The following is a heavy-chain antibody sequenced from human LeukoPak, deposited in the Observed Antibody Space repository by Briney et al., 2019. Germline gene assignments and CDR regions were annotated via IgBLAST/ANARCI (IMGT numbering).Heavy chain of an antibody. CDR1: GFTFSSYA. D-gene: IGHD6-19*01. CDR3: AKEVYSSGWYGLDY. Sequence: GGSLRLSCAASGFTFSSYAMSWVRQAPGKGLEWVSAISGSGGSTYYADSVKGRFTTSRDNSKNTLYLQMNSLRAEDTAVYYCAKEVYSSGWYGLDYWGQGTLVTVSS. V-gene: IGHV3-23*01. J-gene: IGHJ4*02. CDR2: ISGSGGST.